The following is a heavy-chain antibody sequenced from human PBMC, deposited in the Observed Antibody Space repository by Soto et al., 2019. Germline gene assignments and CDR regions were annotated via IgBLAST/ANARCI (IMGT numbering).Heavy chain of an antibody. CDR3: ARRWGEGRVDY. J-gene: IGHJ4*02. CDR2: IYHSGST. CDR1: GGSISSSNW. D-gene: IGHD3-10*01. Sequence: QVQLQESGPGLVKPSGTLSLTCAVSGGSISSSNWWSWVRQPPGKGLEWIGEIYHSGSTNYNPSHKGRVTMAVDTTRHQFSLKLSSVTAADTAVYNCARRWGEGRVDYWGQGTLVTVSS. V-gene: IGHV4-4*02.